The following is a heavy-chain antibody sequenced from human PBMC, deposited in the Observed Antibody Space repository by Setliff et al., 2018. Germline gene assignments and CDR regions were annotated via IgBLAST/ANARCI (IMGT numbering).Heavy chain of an antibody. CDR2: IYHSGTT. J-gene: IGHJ4*02. CDR1: GGSISSSNW. D-gene: IGHD2-15*01. Sequence: SETLSLTCAVSGGSISSSNWWSWVRQPPGKGLEWIGEIYHSGTTNYNPSLKSRVTISVDKSKNQCSLKLSSVTAADTAVYYCASERESASRQTYFDSWGQGTLVTVSS. CDR3: ASERESASRQTYFDS. V-gene: IGHV4-4*02.